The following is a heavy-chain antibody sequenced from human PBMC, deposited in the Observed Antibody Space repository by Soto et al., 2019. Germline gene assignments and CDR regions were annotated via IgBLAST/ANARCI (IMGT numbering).Heavy chain of an antibody. CDR3: ASYYYYYYMDV. CDR1: GFAFSINW. Sequence: EVQLVESGGGLVQPGGSLRLSCAASGFAFSINWMHWVRQAPGKGLEWVSRIKSDGSSTNYADSVKGRFTISRDNAKNTLYLQMSGLGADDTAIYYCASYYYYYYMDVWGKGTTVTVSS. V-gene: IGHV3-74*01. J-gene: IGHJ6*03. CDR2: IKSDGSST.